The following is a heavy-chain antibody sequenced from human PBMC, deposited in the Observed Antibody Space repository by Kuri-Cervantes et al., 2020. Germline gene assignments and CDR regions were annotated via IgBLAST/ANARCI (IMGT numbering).Heavy chain of an antibody. V-gene: IGHV4-59*01. CDR3: ARHPPGPGSYLDF. J-gene: IGHJ3*01. CDR1: GGSISGYY. CDR2: IYYSGVT. Sequence: SETLSLTCSVSGGSISGYYWNWIRQPPGKGLEWIGYIYYSGVTNYNPSLKTRVTISVDTSKNQFSLRLSSVSAAGTAVYYCARHPPGPGSYLDFWGKGSMVTVSS. D-gene: IGHD3-10*01.